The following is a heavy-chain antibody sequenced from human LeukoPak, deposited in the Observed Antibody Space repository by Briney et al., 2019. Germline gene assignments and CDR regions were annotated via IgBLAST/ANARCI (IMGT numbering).Heavy chain of an antibody. Sequence: SETLSLTCAVYGGSFSGYYRSSIRQPPRKGLEWMGEINHSGSTNYNPSLKSRVTISVDTSKNQFSLKLSSVTAADTAVYYCARSYGDYVWFSAFDIWGQGTMVTVSS. V-gene: IGHV4-34*01. J-gene: IGHJ3*02. D-gene: IGHD4-17*01. CDR1: GGSFSGYY. CDR2: INHSGST. CDR3: ARSYGDYVWFSAFDI.